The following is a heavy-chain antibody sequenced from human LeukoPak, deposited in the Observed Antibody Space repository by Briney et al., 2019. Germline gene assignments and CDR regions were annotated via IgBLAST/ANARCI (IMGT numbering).Heavy chain of an antibody. Sequence: SETLSLTCAVYGGSFSGYYWSWIRQPPGKGLEWIGEINHSGSTNYNPSLKSRVTISVDTSKNQFSLKLSSVTAADTAVYYCARGAVAEGFDYWGQGTLVTLSS. V-gene: IGHV4-34*01. J-gene: IGHJ4*02. CDR1: GGSFSGYY. CDR2: INHSGST. CDR3: ARGAVAEGFDY. D-gene: IGHD6-19*01.